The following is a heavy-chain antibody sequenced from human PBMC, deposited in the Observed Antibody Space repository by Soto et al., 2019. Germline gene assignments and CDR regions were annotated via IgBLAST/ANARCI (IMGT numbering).Heavy chain of an antibody. CDR3: ARHYPGAFDV. J-gene: IGHJ3*01. V-gene: IGHV4-39*01. Sequence: QLQVQESGPGLVKPSETLSLTCTVSGGSIITFSYYWGWIRQPPGKGLEWIGSISYSGSTFYNPSLKSRVTISVDASKNQFSLKLSSVTAADTAVFYCARHYPGAFDVWGQGTVVIVSS. CDR1: GGSIITFSYY. CDR2: ISYSGST.